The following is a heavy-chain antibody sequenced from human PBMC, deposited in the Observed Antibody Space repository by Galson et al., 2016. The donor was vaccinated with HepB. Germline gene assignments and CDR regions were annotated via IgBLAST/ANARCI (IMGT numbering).Heavy chain of an antibody. CDR1: EFTFSDAW. V-gene: IGHV3-15*01. Sequence: SLRLSCAASEFTFSDAWMMWVRQAPGKGLEWVGRILSKAHGGTTHYAAPVKGRFTISRDDSENTLYLQMNSLKIEDTAIYYCTISDFSDYWGQGTLVTVSS. CDR2: ILSKAHGGTT. D-gene: IGHD4-11*01. J-gene: IGHJ4*02. CDR3: TISDFSDY.